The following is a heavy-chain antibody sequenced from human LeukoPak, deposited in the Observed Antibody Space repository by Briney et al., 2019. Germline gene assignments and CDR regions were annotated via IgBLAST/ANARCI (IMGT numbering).Heavy chain of an antibody. CDR3: ARLGTYYYDSSGYFDAFDI. D-gene: IGHD3-22*01. CDR2: IYYSGST. V-gene: IGHV4-39*01. CDR1: GGSISSSSYY. Sequence: PSETLSLTCTVSGGSISSSSYYWGWIRQPPGKGRDWIGSIYYSGSTYYDPSLKSGVTISVDTSKNQFSLKLSSVTAADTAVYYCARLGTYYYDSSGYFDAFDIWGQGTMVTVSS. J-gene: IGHJ3*02.